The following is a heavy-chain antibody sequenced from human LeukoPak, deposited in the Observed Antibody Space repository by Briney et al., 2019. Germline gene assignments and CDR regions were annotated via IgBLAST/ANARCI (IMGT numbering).Heavy chain of an antibody. Sequence: ASVKVSCKASGYTFTSYDINWVRQATGQGLEWMGWMNPNSGNTGYAQKFQGRVTMTRNTSISTAYMELSSLRSEDTAVYYCAGVGSDSSSWFTYFDYWGQGTLVTVSS. CDR2: MNPNSGNT. D-gene: IGHD6-13*01. J-gene: IGHJ4*02. V-gene: IGHV1-8*01. CDR3: AGVGSDSSSWFTYFDY. CDR1: GYTFTSYD.